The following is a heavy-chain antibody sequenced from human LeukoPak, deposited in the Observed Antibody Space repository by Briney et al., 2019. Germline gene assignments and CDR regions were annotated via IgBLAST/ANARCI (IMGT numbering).Heavy chain of an antibody. CDR2: IYHSGST. J-gene: IGHJ5*02. CDR1: GXSXXSGGYS. Sequence: LSLTXXXSGXSXXSGGYSWSWIRQPPGKGLEWIGYIYHSGSTYYNPSLKSRVTISVDTSKNQFSLKLNSVTAADTAVYYCARHYGPWGQGTLVTVSS. V-gene: IGHV4-30-2*03. CDR3: ARHYGP. D-gene: IGHD3-10*01.